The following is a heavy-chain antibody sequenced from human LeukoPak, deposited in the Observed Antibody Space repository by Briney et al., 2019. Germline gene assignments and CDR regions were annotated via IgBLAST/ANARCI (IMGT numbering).Heavy chain of an antibody. Sequence: SETLSLTCTVSGGSISSGGYYWSWIRQHPGKGLEWIGYIYYSGSTYYNPSLKSRVTISVDTSKNQFSLKLSSVTAADTAVYYCARLSGIVVVTAIQYYFDYWGQGTLVTVSS. D-gene: IGHD2-21*02. J-gene: IGHJ4*02. CDR2: IYYSGST. V-gene: IGHV4-31*03. CDR3: ARLSGIVVVTAIQYYFDY. CDR1: GGSISSGGYY.